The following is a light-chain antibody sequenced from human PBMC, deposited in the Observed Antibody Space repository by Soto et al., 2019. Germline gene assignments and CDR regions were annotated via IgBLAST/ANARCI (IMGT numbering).Light chain of an antibody. CDR2: DAS. CDR3: QQYNSYSPLT. CDR1: QSISSW. J-gene: IGKJ4*01. V-gene: IGKV1-5*01. Sequence: DIQMTQSPSTLSASVGDRVIITCRASQSISSWLAWYQQKPGKAPKLLIYDASSLESGVPSRFSGSGSGTEFTLTISSLQPDDFATYYCQQYNSYSPLTFGGGTKVEIK.